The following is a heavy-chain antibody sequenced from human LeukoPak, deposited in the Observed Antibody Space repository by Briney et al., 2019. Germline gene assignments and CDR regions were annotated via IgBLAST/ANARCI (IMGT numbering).Heavy chain of an antibody. CDR1: GFTFSSYS. J-gene: IGHJ5*02. D-gene: IGHD3-3*01. CDR3: ARTVLRFLEWLSLGYWFDP. Sequence: GGSLRLSCAASGFTFSSYSMNWVRQAPGKGLEWVSSISSSSSYIYYADSVKGRFTISRDNAKNSLYLQMNSLRAEDTAVYYCARTVLRFLEWLSLGYWFDPWGQGTLVTVSS. V-gene: IGHV3-21*01. CDR2: ISSSSSYI.